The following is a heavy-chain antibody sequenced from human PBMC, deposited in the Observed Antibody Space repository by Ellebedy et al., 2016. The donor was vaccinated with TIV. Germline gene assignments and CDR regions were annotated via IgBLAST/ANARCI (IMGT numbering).Heavy chain of an antibody. CDR3: AADPNWRGPMDV. CDR1: GGTFSIYA. Sequence: SVKVSXKASGGTFSIYAISWVRQAPGQGLEWMGGIIPIFGTANYAQRFQGRVTITADESTSTAYMELSSLRSDDAAVYYCAADPNWRGPMDVWGKGTTVTVSS. CDR2: IIPIFGTA. J-gene: IGHJ6*04. D-gene: IGHD3-3*01. V-gene: IGHV1-69*13.